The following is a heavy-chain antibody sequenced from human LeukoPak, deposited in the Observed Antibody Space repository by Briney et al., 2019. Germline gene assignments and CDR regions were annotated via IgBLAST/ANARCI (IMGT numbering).Heavy chain of an antibody. D-gene: IGHD3-22*01. Sequence: GGSLRLSCAASGFTFSSYWMAWVRQAPGKGLEWVGNIKKDGSEKNYVDSVKGRFTMSRDNAKNLLYLQMNSLRAEDTAVYYCSNYYDRSGYYAFDMWGQGTMVTVSS. CDR2: IKKDGSEK. CDR1: GFTFSSYW. J-gene: IGHJ3*02. CDR3: SNYYDRSGYYAFDM. V-gene: IGHV3-7*01.